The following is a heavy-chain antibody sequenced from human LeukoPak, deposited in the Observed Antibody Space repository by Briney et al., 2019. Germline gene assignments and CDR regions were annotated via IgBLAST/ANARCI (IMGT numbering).Heavy chain of an antibody. CDR2: IYTSGST. CDR3: ARDPCTNGVCYSFDY. V-gene: IGHV4-61*02. J-gene: IGHJ4*02. CDR1: GGSISSGSYY. D-gene: IGHD2-8*01. Sequence: PSETLSLTCTVSGGSISSGSYYWSWIRQPAGKGLEWIGRIYTSGSTNYNPSLKSRVTMSVDTSKNQFSLKLSSVTAADTAVYYCARDPCTNGVCYSFDYWGQGTLVTVSS.